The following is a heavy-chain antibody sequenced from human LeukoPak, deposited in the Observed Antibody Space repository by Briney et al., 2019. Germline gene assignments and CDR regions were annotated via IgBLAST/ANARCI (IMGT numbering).Heavy chain of an antibody. CDR3: ARDEAQQLVFLGEELFDY. CDR1: GFTFSTYS. CDR2: ISSSSSYI. J-gene: IGHJ4*02. D-gene: IGHD6-13*01. V-gene: IGHV3-21*01. Sequence: GGSLILSCAASGFTFSTYSMNWVRQAPGKGLEWVSSISSSSSYIYYADSVKGRFTISRDNAKNSVYLQMNSLRAEDTAVYYCARDEAQQLVFLGEELFDYWGQGTLVTVSS.